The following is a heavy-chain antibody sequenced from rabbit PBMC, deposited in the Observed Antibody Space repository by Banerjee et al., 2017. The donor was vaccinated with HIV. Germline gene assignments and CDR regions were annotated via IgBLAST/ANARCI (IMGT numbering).Heavy chain of an antibody. CDR3: ARGPGTSNNL. D-gene: IGHD7-1*01. J-gene: IGHJ6*01. CDR1: GFTLSSSDW. V-gene: IGHV1S40*01. CDR2: IDTGSGDI. Sequence: QSLEESGGDLVKPGASLTLTCTASGFTLSSSDWMCWVRQAPGKGLEWIGCIDTGSGDIYYASWAKGRFTMSKTSSTMVTLQMTSLTVADPPSSVCARGPGTSNNLWGPGTLVTVS.